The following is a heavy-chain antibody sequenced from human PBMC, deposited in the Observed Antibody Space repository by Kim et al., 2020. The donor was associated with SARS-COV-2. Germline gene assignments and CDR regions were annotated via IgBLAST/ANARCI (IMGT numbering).Heavy chain of an antibody. Sequence: SETLSLTCTVSGDSISNGGYFWSWIRQHPGMGLEWIGYISYSGNTDYNPSLKSRLAISVDTSKNQFFLNLSSVTAADTALYYCARSRLGELDAFEIWGQGTLVTVSS. D-gene: IGHD3-10*01. CDR2: ISYSGNT. V-gene: IGHV4-31*03. CDR3: ARSRLGELDAFEI. CDR1: GDSISNGGYF. J-gene: IGHJ3*02.